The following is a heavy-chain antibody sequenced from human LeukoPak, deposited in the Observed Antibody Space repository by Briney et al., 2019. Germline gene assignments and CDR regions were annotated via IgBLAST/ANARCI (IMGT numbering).Heavy chain of an antibody. D-gene: IGHD6-19*01. J-gene: IGHJ6*02. Sequence: SVKVSCKASGGTFSSYAISWVRQAPGQGLEWMGRIIPILGIANYAQKFQGRVTITADKSTSTAYMELSSLRSEGTAVYYCARVGSDSSGRVYYYYYGMDVWGQGTTVTVSS. V-gene: IGHV1-69*04. CDR2: IIPILGIA. CDR3: ARVGSDSSGRVYYYYYGMDV. CDR1: GGTFSSYA.